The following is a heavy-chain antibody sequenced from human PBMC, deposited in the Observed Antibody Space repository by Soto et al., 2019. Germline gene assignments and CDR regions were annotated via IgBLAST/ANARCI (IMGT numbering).Heavy chain of an antibody. CDR2: INAGNGNT. CDR3: ARPSRSYGGYYFDY. CDR1: GYSFTDYS. Sequence: GASVKFSCKASGYSFTDYSIQWMRLAPGQRLEWMGWINAGNGNTKYSQKFQGRVTITRDTSASTAYMELSSLRSEDTAVYYCARPSRSYGGYYFDYWGQGTLVTVSS. D-gene: IGHD3-16*01. J-gene: IGHJ4*02. V-gene: IGHV1-3*01.